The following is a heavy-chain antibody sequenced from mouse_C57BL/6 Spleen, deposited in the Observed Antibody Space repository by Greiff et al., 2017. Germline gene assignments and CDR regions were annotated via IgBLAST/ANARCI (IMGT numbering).Heavy chain of an antibody. CDR3: TSRYDYGWFAY. Sequence: VQLQPSGAELVRPGASVTLSCKASGYTFTDYEMHWVKQTPVHGLEWIGAIDPETGGTAYNQKFKGKAILTADKSSSTAYMELRSLTSEDSAVYYCTSRYDYGWFAYWGQGTLVTVSA. CDR2: IDPETGGT. V-gene: IGHV1-15*01. J-gene: IGHJ3*01. D-gene: IGHD2-4*01. CDR1: GYTFTDYE.